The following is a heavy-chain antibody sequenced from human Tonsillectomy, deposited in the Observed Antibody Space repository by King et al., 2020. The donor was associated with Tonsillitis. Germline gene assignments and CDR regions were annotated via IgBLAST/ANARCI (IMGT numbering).Heavy chain of an antibody. Sequence: VQLVESGGGVVQPGRSLRLSCAASGFTFSSYAMHWVRQAPGKGLAWVAVISYDGSNKYYADSVKGRFTISRANSKNTLYLQMNSLRAEDTAVYYSARDQRSYWLNYYYYGMDVWGQGTTVTVSS. V-gene: IGHV3-30-3*01. CDR3: ARDQRSYWLNYYYYGMDV. CDR1: GFTFSSYA. J-gene: IGHJ6*02. D-gene: IGHD1-26*01. CDR2: ISYDGSNK.